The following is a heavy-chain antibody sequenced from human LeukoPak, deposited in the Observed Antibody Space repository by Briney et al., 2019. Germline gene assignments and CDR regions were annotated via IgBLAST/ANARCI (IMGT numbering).Heavy chain of an antibody. V-gene: IGHV5-51*01. Sequence: GESLKIPCKGSGYSFTSYWIAWVRQMSGKGLEWMGIIYPGDSDTTYSPSFQGQVTISADKSISTAYLQWSSLKASDSAMYYCGRIPAAGSLKGSFDIWGQGTMVTVSS. J-gene: IGHJ3*02. CDR3: GRIPAAGSLKGSFDI. CDR2: IYPGDSDT. CDR1: GYSFTSYW. D-gene: IGHD6-13*01.